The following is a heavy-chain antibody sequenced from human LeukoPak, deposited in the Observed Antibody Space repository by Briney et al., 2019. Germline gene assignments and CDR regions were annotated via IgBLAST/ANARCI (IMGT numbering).Heavy chain of an antibody. CDR3: ARRTYDFWSGSTSFHYYMDV. D-gene: IGHD3-3*01. J-gene: IGHJ6*03. CDR2: IYYSGST. Sequence: SETLSLTCTVSGGSISSSSYYWGWIRQPPGKGLEWIGSIYYSGSTYYNPSLKSRVTISVDTSKNQFSLKLSSVTAADTAVYYCARRTYDFWSGSTSFHYYMDVWGKGTTVTVSS. V-gene: IGHV4-39*01. CDR1: GGSISSSSYY.